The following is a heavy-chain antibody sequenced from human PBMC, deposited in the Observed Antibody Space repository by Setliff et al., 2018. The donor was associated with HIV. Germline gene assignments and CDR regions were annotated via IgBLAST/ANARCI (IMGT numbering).Heavy chain of an antibody. J-gene: IGHJ4*02. V-gene: IGHV4-59*11. CDR2: IYYSGST. D-gene: IGHD7-27*01. Sequence: SETLSLTCTVSGGSISSHYWSWIRRPPGKGLEWIGYIYYSGSTNYNPSLKSRVTISVDTSKNQLSLKLSSVTAADTAVYYCARQVGNKVLFDSWGQGTLVTVSS. CDR3: ARQVGNKVLFDS. CDR1: GGSISSHY.